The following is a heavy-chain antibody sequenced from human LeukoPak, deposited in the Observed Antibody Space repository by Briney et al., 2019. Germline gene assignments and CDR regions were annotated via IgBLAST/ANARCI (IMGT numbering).Heavy chain of an antibody. V-gene: IGHV1-69*13. CDR3: ARVRDSGSYSDYFDY. J-gene: IGHJ4*02. CDR2: IIPIFGTA. D-gene: IGHD1-26*01. Sequence: ASVKVSCKASGGTFSSYAISWVRQAPGQGLEWMGGIIPIFGTANYAQKFQGRVTITADESTSTAYMELSSLRSEDTAVYYCARVRDSGSYSDYFDYWGQGTLVAVSS. CDR1: GGTFSSYA.